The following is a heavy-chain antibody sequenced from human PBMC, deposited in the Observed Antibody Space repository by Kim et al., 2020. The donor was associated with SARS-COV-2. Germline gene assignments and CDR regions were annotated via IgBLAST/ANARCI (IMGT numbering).Heavy chain of an antibody. CDR1: GGSISSSSYY. J-gene: IGHJ6*02. Sequence: SETLSLTCTVSGGSISSSSYYWGWIRQPPGKGLEWIGSIYYSGSTYYNPSLKSRVTISVDTSKNQFSLKLSSVTAADTAVYYCARTRIVVVVAATLISDYYYYGMDVWGQGTTVTVSS. CDR2: IYYSGST. V-gene: IGHV4-39*01. CDR3: ARTRIVVVVAATLISDYYYYGMDV. D-gene: IGHD2-15*01.